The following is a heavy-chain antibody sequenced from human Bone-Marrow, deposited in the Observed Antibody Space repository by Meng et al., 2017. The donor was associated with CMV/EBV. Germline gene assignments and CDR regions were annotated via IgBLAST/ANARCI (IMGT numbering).Heavy chain of an antibody. V-gene: IGHV1-18*01. CDR1: GYTFTSYG. J-gene: IGHJ4*02. Sequence: QVPLVQSGAGVKKPGASVKVSCKASGYTFTSYGISWVRQDPGQGLEWMGWISAYNGNTNYAQKLQGRVTMTTDTSTSTAYMELRSLRSDDTAAYYCARDPPWGGSFPFDYWGQGTLVTVSS. D-gene: IGHD1-26*01. CDR2: ISAYNGNT. CDR3: ARDPPWGGSFPFDY.